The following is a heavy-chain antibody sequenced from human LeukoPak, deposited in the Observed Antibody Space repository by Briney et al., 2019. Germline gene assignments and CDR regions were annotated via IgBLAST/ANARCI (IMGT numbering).Heavy chain of an antibody. J-gene: IGHJ5*02. D-gene: IGHD6-13*01. Sequence: GEALKISCEGFGYTFTNYWSGWVRQMPGESLEGMGVIYPGDARTRYSPSFQGQVTISADKYINTASLQWSSLKASDTAIYYCACRELSSTWSGPWGQGTLVTVSS. V-gene: IGHV5-51*01. CDR1: GYTFTNYW. CDR2: IYPGDART. CDR3: ACRELSSTWSGP.